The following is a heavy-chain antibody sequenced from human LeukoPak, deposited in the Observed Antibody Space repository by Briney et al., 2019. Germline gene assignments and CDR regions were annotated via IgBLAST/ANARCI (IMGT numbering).Heavy chain of an antibody. J-gene: IGHJ3*02. V-gene: IGHV1-2*02. CDR1: GYTFTGYY. CDR2: INPNSGGT. CDR3: AREAYYYDSSDYYQGDAFDI. Sequence: ASVKVSCKASGYTFTGYYMHWVRQAPGQGLEWMGWINPNSGGTNYAQKFQGRATMTRDTSISTAYMELSRLRSDDTAVYYCAREAYYYDSSDYYQGDAFDIWGQGTMVTVSS. D-gene: IGHD3-22*01.